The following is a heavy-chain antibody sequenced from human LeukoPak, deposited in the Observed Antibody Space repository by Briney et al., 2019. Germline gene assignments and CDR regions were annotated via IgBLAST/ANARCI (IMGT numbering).Heavy chain of an antibody. V-gene: IGHV3-53*01. Sequence: PGGSLRLSCAASGFTVSSNYMSWVRQAPGKGLEWVSVLYSGGSTYYADSVKGRFSISRDNSKNTLYLQMNSLRAEDTAVYYCARVDYYYYGMDVWGQGTTVTVSS. CDR2: LYSGGST. CDR1: GFTVSSNY. J-gene: IGHJ6*02. CDR3: ARVDYYYYGMDV.